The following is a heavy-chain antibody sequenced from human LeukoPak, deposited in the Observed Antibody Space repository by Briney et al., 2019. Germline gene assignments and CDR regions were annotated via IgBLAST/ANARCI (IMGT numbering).Heavy chain of an antibody. CDR1: GFTFSSYG. CDR2: IWYDGSNK. CDR3: VKDMEEWLVLDY. V-gene: IGHV3-30*02. Sequence: PGGSLRLSCAASGFTFSSYGMHWVRQAPGKGLEWVAFIWYDGSNKFYADSVKGRFTISRDNSKNTLYLQMNSLRAEDTATYYCVKDMEEWLVLDYWGQGTLVIVSS. J-gene: IGHJ4*02. D-gene: IGHD6-19*01.